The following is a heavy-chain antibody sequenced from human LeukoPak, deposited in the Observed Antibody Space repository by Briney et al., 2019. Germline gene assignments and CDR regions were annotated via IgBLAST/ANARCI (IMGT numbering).Heavy chain of an antibody. Sequence: SETLSLTCTVSGGSISSYYWSWIRQPPGKGLEWIGYIYTSGSTNYNPSLKSRVTISVDASKNQFSLKLSSVTAADTAVYYCARPPAARRGVGYYYYMDVWGKGTTVTVSS. CDR2: IYTSGST. D-gene: IGHD6-6*01. V-gene: IGHV4-4*09. CDR1: GGSISSYY. CDR3: ARPPAARRGVGYYYYMDV. J-gene: IGHJ6*03.